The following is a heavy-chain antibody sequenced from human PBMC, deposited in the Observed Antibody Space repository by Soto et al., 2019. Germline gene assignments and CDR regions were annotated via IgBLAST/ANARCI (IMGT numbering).Heavy chain of an antibody. J-gene: IGHJ4*02. CDR2: IYYSGGT. V-gene: IGHV4-30-4*01. Sequence: PSETLSLTCTVSGGSISSGDYYWSWIRQPPGKGLEWIGYIYYSGGTYYNSSLKSRVTISVDTSKNQFSLKLSSVTAEDTAVYYCARGGGRPRHFDYWGQGTLVTVSS. CDR3: ARGGGRPRHFDY. D-gene: IGHD3-16*01. CDR1: GGSISSGDYY.